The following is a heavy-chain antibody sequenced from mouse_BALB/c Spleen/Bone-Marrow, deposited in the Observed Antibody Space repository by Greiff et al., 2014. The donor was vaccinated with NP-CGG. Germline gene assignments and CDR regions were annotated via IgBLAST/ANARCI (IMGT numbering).Heavy chain of an antibody. CDR1: GFTFNSYG. D-gene: IGHD2-4*01. CDR3: ARHAYYDQTEVSFVY. CDR2: ISGGGSYT. Sequence: DVMLVESGGGLVKSGGSLKLSCAASGFTFNSYGMSWVRQTPEKRLEWVATISGGGSYTFYPDSVKERFTISRDNAKNNLYLQLSSLRSEDTALYYCARHAYYDQTEVSFVYWGQGTLVTVSA. V-gene: IGHV5-9-2*01. J-gene: IGHJ3*01.